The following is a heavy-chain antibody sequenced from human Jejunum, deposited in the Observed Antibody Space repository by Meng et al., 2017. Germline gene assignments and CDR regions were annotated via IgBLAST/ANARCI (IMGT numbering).Heavy chain of an antibody. Sequence: FGGEGKRPGPPRTVCCRSSGYAFQNYLIHWVRQARGQRLEWMGWVSAGNGNTRSSQTFQSRVTLNRDTSATTAYMELSSLTPEDTAVYYCVRLYYFDSSGTYDYWGQGTLVTVSS. CDR1: GYAFQNYL. J-gene: IGHJ4*02. V-gene: IGHV1-3*01. CDR3: VRLYYFDSSGTYDY. CDR2: VSAGNGNT. D-gene: IGHD3-22*01.